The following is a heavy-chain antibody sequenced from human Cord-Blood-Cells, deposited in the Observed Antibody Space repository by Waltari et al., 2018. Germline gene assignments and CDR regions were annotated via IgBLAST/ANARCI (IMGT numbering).Heavy chain of an antibody. Sequence: QVQLVQSGAEVKKPGASVKVSCTASGYTFTSYYMHWVRQAPGQGLEWMGLINPSGGSTSYAQKFQGRVTMTRDTSTSTVYMELSSLRSEDTAVYYCARDPGIAAAGYYFDYWGQGTLVTVSS. J-gene: IGHJ4*02. D-gene: IGHD6-13*01. CDR3: ARDPGIAAAGYYFDY. CDR2: INPSGGST. CDR1: GYTFTSYY. V-gene: IGHV1-46*03.